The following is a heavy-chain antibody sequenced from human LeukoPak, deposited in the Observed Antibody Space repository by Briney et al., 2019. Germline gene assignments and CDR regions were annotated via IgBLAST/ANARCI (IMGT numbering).Heavy chain of an antibody. CDR3: ARDITKVRGVGWFDP. D-gene: IGHD3-10*01. V-gene: IGHV4-30-4*01. J-gene: IGHJ5*02. CDR1: GGSISSGDYY. CDR2: IYYSGST. Sequence: PSETLSLTCTVSGGSISSGDYYWSWIRQPPGKGLEWIGYIYYSGSTYYNPSLKSRVTISVDTSKNQFSLKLSSVTAADTAVYYCARDITKVRGVGWFDPWGRGTLVTVSS.